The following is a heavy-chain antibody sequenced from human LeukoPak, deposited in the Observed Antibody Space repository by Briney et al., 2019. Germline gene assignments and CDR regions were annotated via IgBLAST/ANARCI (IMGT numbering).Heavy chain of an antibody. J-gene: IGHJ6*03. CDR1: GGSISSSSYY. V-gene: IGHV4-39*01. CDR3: ARVWHGDYVHYYYYYMDV. D-gene: IGHD4-17*01. CDR2: IYYSGST. Sequence: SETLSLTCTVSGGSISSSSYYWGWIRQPPGKGLEWIGSIYYSGSTYYNPSLKSRVTISVDTSKNQFSLKLSSVTAADTAVYYCARVWHGDYVHYYYYYMDVWGQGTMVTVSS.